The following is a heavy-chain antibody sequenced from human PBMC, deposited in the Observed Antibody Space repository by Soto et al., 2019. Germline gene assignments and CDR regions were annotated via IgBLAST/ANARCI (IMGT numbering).Heavy chain of an antibody. V-gene: IGHV3-7*03. J-gene: IGHJ4*02. CDR3: ASLNWEVPATGP. CDR2: IKDDGTKT. CDR1: GFTYSAYY. D-gene: IGHD2-2*01. Sequence: VGSLRLSCSASGFTYSAYYMNWVRQAPVKGLEWVANIKDDGTKTFYADSSRGRFTISRDNAKNSLYLQMNSLRAEDTAVYYCASLNWEVPATGPWGRGTLVTVSS.